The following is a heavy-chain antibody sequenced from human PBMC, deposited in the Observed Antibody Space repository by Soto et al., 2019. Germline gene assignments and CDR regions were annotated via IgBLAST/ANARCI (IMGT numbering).Heavy chain of an antibody. CDR2: IIPILGIA. CDR3: ARYGYYYGSGSYYYFDY. V-gene: IGHV1-69*02. J-gene: IGHJ4*02. CDR1: GGTFSSYT. Sequence: QVQLVQSGAEVKKPGSSVKVSCKASGGTFSSYTISWVRQAPGQGLEWMGRIIPILGIANYAQKFQGRVTITADKSTSTSDMELSILRSEDTAVYYCARYGYYYGSGSYYYFDYWGQGTLVTVSS. D-gene: IGHD3-10*01.